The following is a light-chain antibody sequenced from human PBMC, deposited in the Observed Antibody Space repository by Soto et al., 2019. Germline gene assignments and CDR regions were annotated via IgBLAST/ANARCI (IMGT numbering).Light chain of an antibody. V-gene: IGKV1-5*03. CDR3: QQVNVYPST. CDR2: KAS. J-gene: IGKJ4*01. CDR1: HSISSW. Sequence: DIQMTQSPSTLSASVGDRVTITCRASHSISSWLAWYQQKPGKAPKLLIYKASSLESGVPSRFSGSGSGTEFTLTISSLQPDDFATYYCQQVNVYPSTFGGGTKVDIK.